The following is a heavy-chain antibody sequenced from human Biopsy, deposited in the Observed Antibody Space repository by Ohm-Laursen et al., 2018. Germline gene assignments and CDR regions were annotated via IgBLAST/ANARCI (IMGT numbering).Heavy chain of an antibody. CDR1: GYTFSMFA. CDR3: ASERPAVSTYGVD. Sequence: ASVKVSCNASGYTFSMFAIIWVRQAPGQGLEWMGWSSAYNGKTNYAQKFQGRLTMTTDTSTSTAYMELRSLRSDDTAVYYGASERPAVSTYGVDWGQGTLVTVSS. J-gene: IGHJ4*02. V-gene: IGHV1-18*01. D-gene: IGHD2-2*01. CDR2: SSAYNGKT.